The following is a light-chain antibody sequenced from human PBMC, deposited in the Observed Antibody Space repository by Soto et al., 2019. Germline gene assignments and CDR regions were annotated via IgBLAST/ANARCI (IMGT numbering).Light chain of an antibody. Sequence: EIVLTQSPVTLSLSPGERATLSCRASQSVSSYLAWYQQKPGQAPRLLIYDASNRATGIPARFSGSGSGTDFTLTISSLEPEDLAVYYCQQRSNWPLLTFGGGTKVEIK. CDR2: DAS. J-gene: IGKJ4*01. V-gene: IGKV3-11*01. CDR1: QSVSSY. CDR3: QQRSNWPLLT.